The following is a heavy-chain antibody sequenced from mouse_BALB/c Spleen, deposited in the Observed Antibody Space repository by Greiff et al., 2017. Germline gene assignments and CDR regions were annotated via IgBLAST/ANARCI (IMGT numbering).Heavy chain of an antibody. Sequence: EVKLMESGPELEKPGASVKISCKASGYSFTGYNMNWVKQSNGKSLEWIGNIDPYYGGTSYNQKFKGKATLTVDKSSSTAYMQLKSLTSEDSAVYYCARYDGIYYAMDYWGQGTSVTVSS. CDR3: ARYDGIYYAMDY. CDR2: IDPYYGGT. J-gene: IGHJ4*01. CDR1: GYSFTGYN. V-gene: IGHV1-39*01. D-gene: IGHD2-3*01.